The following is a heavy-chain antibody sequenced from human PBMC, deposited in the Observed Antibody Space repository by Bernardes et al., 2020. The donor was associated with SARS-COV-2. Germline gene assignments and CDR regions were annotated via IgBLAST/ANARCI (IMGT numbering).Heavy chain of an antibody. CDR1: GFNFSDYW. Sequence: GGSLRLSRAASGFNFSDYWMSWVRQAPGKGLEWVANIDQDGSELYHVDSVKGRFTISRDNAKNSLYLEMNSLTAEDTALYFCIVGGGMVVWGQCTTFTVSS. D-gene: IGHD2-21*01. CDR3: IVGGGMVV. J-gene: IGHJ6*02. CDR2: IDQDGSEL. V-gene: IGHV3-7*01.